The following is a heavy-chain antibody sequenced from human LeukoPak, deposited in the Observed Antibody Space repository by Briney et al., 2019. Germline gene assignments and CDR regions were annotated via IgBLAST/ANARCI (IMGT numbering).Heavy chain of an antibody. CDR2: INHSGST. CDR1: GGSFSGYY. Sequence: SETLSLTCAVYGGSFSGYYWSWIRQPPGKGLEWIGEINHSGSTNYNPSLKSRVTISVDTSKNQFSLKLSSVTAADTAVYYCARLVSIVVVPAAMMAHYFDYWGQETLVTVSS. V-gene: IGHV4-34*01. CDR3: ARLVSIVVVPAAMMAHYFDY. D-gene: IGHD2-2*01. J-gene: IGHJ4*02.